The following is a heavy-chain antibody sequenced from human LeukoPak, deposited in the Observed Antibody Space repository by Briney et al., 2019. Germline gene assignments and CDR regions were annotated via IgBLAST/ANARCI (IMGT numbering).Heavy chain of an antibody. J-gene: IGHJ6*03. Sequence: SETLSLTCTVSGYSISSGYYWGWIRQPPGKGLEWIGEINHSGSTYYNPSLKSRVTISVDTSKNQFSLKLSSVTAADTAVYYCARDPIITMVRGVNYYMDVWGKGTTVTVSS. V-gene: IGHV4-38-2*02. CDR3: ARDPIITMVRGVNYYMDV. CDR2: INHSGST. D-gene: IGHD3-10*01. CDR1: GYSISSGYY.